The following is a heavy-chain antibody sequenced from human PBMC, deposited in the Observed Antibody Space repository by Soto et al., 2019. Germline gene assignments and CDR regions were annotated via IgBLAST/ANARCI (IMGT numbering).Heavy chain of an antibody. CDR2: ISYDGSNK. D-gene: IGHD6-19*01. V-gene: IGHV3-30-3*01. Sequence: QVQLVESGGGVVQPGRSLRLSCAASGFTFSSYAMHWVRQAPGTGLEWVAVISYDGSNKYYADSVKGRFTISRDNSKNTLYLQMNSLRAEDTAVYYCAREEGEQWLGDWGQGTLVTVSS. CDR1: GFTFSSYA. J-gene: IGHJ4*02. CDR3: AREEGEQWLGD.